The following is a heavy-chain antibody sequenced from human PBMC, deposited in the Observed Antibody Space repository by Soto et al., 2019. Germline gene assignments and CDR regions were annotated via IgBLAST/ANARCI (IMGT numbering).Heavy chain of an antibody. J-gene: IGHJ1*01. Sequence: SETLSLTCTVSGGSITNYYWNWIRQSPGKGPEWIGYIYYRGNTNYNPSLKNRVTISVDTSKNQFSLKLSSVTPADTAVYFCARHTQYYYDRSGYYFPEYFQHWGQGSLVTVSS. D-gene: IGHD3-22*01. CDR2: IYYRGNT. V-gene: IGHV4-59*08. CDR1: GGSITNYY. CDR3: ARHTQYYYDRSGYYFPEYFQH.